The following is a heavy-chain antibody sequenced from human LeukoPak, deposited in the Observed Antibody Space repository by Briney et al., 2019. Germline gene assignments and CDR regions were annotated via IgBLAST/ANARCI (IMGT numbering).Heavy chain of an antibody. CDR2: ISSSGGRT. CDR1: GFIFSSYA. CDR3: AKGYCSGGSCYSGLFDY. Sequence: GGSLRLSCAASGFIFSSYAMSWVRQAPGKGLEWVSAISSSGGRTYYADSVKGRFTISRDNSKNTLYLQMNSLRAEDTAVYYCAKGYCSGGSCYSGLFDYWGQGTLVTVS. J-gene: IGHJ4*02. V-gene: IGHV3-23*01. D-gene: IGHD2-15*01.